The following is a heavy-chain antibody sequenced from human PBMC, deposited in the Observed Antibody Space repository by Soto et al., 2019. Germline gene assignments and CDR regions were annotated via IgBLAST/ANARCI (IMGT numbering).Heavy chain of an antibody. J-gene: IGHJ4*02. CDR3: TTSYFRIAAENDY. D-gene: IGHD6-13*01. Sequence: GGSLRLSCAASGFTFSNAWMNWVRQAPGKGLEWVGRIKSKTDGGTTDYAAPVKGRFTISRDDSKNTLYLQMNSLKTEDTAVYYCTTSYFRIAAENDYWGQGTLVTVSS. CDR1: GFTFSNAW. V-gene: IGHV3-15*07. CDR2: IKSKTDGGTT.